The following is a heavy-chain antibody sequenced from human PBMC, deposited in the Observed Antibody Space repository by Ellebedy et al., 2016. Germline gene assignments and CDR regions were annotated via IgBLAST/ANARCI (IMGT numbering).Heavy chain of an antibody. CDR3: SKKVVPSLYY. Sequence: KVSXXGSGYSFTSYWISWVRQMPGKGLEWMGRIDPSDSYTNYSPSFQGHVTIPADKSISTSYLQWSSLKASDTGMYFWSKKVVPSLYYWGQGTLVTVSS. J-gene: IGHJ4*02. CDR2: IDPSDSYT. CDR1: GYSFTSYW. V-gene: IGHV5-10-1*01. D-gene: IGHD2-15*01.